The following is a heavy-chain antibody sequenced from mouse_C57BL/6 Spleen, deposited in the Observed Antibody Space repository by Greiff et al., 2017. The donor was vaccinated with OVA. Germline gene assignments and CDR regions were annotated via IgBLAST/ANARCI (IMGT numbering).Heavy chain of an antibody. V-gene: IGHV5-17*01. Sequence: EVKVVESGGGLVKPGGSLKLSCAASGFTFSDYGMHWVRQAPEKGLQWVAYISSGSSTIYYADTVKGRFTISRDNAKNTLFLQMTSLRSEDTAMYYCARQGGVAPYWYFDVWGTGTTVTVSS. D-gene: IGHD1-1*01. J-gene: IGHJ1*03. CDR1: GFTFSDYG. CDR3: ARQGGVAPYWYFDV. CDR2: ISSGSSTI.